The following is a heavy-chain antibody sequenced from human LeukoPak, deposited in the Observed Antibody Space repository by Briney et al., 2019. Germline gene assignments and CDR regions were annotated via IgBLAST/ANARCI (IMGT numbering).Heavy chain of an antibody. J-gene: IGHJ4*02. CDR3: ARDRTGIAVAGQGGFDY. CDR2: ISSSSSYI. CDR1: GFTFSSYS. Sequence: PGGSLRLSCAASGFTFSSYSMNWVRQAPGKGLEWVSSISSSSSYIYYADSVKGRFTISRDNAKNSLYVQMNSLRAEDTAVYYCARDRTGIAVAGQGGFDYWGQGTLVTVSS. V-gene: IGHV3-21*01. D-gene: IGHD6-19*01.